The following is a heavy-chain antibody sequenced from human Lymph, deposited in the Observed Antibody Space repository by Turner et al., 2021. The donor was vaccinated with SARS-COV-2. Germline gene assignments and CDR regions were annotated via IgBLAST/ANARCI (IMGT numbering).Heavy chain of an antibody. CDR3: ARVEMSTISFDY. Sequence: EVKLVESGGGLVQPGGSLRISCAASGFTCSLYWMSWVRQAPGKGLEWVANIKQDGSEKYYVDSVKGRFTISRDNAKNSLYLKMNSLRAEDTAVYYCARVEMSTISFDYWGQGTLVPVSS. V-gene: IGHV3-7*01. CDR1: GFTCSLYW. J-gene: IGHJ4*02. CDR2: IKQDGSEK.